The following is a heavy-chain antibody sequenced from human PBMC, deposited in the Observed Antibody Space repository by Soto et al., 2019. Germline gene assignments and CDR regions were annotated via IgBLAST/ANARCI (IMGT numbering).Heavy chain of an antibody. D-gene: IGHD3-10*01. Sequence: EVQLVESGGGLVQPGRSLRLSCAASGFIFDDYGMHWVRQAPGKGLEWVSGISWNGDTKGYADSVKGRFTISRDNAKNSLYLQRNSLRVEDTALYHCAKGCSYASGLGQIWFDPWGQGTLVTVSS. V-gene: IGHV3-9*01. J-gene: IGHJ5*02. CDR1: GFIFDDYG. CDR2: ISWNGDTK. CDR3: AKGCSYASGLGQIWFDP.